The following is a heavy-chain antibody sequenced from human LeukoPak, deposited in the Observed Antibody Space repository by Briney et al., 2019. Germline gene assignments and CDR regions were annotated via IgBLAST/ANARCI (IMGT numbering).Heavy chain of an antibody. V-gene: IGHV4-31*03. J-gene: IGHJ3*02. CDR2: IYYSGGT. D-gene: IGHD1-26*01. CDR1: GGSISSGGYY. Sequence: SQTLSLTCTVSGGSISSGGYYWSWIRQHPGKGLEWIGYIYYSGGTYYNPSLKSRVTISVDTSKNQFSLKLSSVTAADTAVYYCARRAMGAGSFDIWGQGTMVTVSS. CDR3: ARRAMGAGSFDI.